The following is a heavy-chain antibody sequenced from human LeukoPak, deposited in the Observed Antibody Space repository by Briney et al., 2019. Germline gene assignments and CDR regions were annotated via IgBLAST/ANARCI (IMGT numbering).Heavy chain of an antibody. V-gene: IGHV3-21*01. CDR3: ATCPLGHTFDI. CDR2: ISSSGIDI. J-gene: IGHJ3*02. D-gene: IGHD2-2*01. CDR1: GFTFTTYV. Sequence: PGGSLRLSCAASGFTFTTYVMSWVRQAPGKGLEWVSSISSSGIDIYDADSVQGRFTISRDNAKNSLHLQMNSLRAEDTAVYFCATCPLGHTFDIWGQGTTVTVSS.